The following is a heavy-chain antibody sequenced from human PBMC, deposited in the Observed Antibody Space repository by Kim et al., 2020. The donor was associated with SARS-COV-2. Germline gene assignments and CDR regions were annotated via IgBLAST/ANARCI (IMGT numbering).Heavy chain of an antibody. CDR2: MNPNSGNT. CDR3: ARADYDILTGYYLYYFDY. D-gene: IGHD3-9*01. CDR1: GYTFTSYD. J-gene: IGHJ4*02. V-gene: IGHV1-8*01. Sequence: ASVKVSCKASGYTFTSYDINWVRQATGQGLEWMGWMNPNSGNTGYAQKFQGRVTMTRNTSISTAYMELSRLRSEDTAVYYCARADYDILTGYYLYYFDYWGQGTLVTVSS.